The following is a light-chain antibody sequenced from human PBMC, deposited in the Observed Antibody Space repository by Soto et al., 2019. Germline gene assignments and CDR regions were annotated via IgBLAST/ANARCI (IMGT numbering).Light chain of an antibody. CDR2: DAS. CDR1: ENVGNY. J-gene: IGKJ4*01. CDR3: QQRSIGLT. V-gene: IGKV3-11*01. Sequence: EIVLTQSPATLSLSPGERATLFCRANENVGNYLVWYQQKHGQAPRLVIYDASNRATGIPARFSGSGSGTDFTLTISSLEPEDFAVYYCQQRSIGLTFGGGTKVEIK.